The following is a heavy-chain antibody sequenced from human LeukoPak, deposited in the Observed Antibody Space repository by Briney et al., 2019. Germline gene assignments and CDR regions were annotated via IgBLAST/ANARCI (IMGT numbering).Heavy chain of an antibody. CDR3: ARDGPLYYGDYYGMDV. CDR1: GGSISSGSYY. Sequence: PSETLSLTCTVSGGSISSGSYYWSWIRQPAGKGLEWIVRIYTSGSTNYNPSLKSRVTISVDTSKNQFSLKLSSVTAADTAVYYCARDGPLYYGDYYGMDVWGQGTTVTVSS. D-gene: IGHD4-17*01. V-gene: IGHV4-61*02. CDR2: IYTSGST. J-gene: IGHJ6*02.